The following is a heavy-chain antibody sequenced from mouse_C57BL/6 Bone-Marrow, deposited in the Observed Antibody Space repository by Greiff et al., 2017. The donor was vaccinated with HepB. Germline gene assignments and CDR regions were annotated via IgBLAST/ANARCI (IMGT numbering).Heavy chain of an antibody. CDR2: IYPRDGST. Sequence: QVQLQQSGPELVKPGASVKLSCKASGYTFTSYDINWVKQRPGQGLEWIGCIYPRDGSTKYNEKFKGKATLTVDTSSSTAYMELHSLTSEDSAVYFCARWGYYSNYWFAYWGQGTLVTVSA. CDR1: GYTFTSYD. J-gene: IGHJ3*01. CDR3: ARWGYYSNYWFAY. D-gene: IGHD2-5*01. V-gene: IGHV1-85*01.